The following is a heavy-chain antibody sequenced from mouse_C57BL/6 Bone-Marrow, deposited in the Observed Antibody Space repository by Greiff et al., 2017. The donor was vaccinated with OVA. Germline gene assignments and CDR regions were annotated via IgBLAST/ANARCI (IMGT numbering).Heavy chain of an antibody. J-gene: IGHJ2*01. CDR2: IDPEGGAT. CDR1: GFNIKDYY. V-gene: IGHV14-1*01. D-gene: IGHD1-1*01. Sequence: VQLQQSGAELVRPGASVKLSCTASGFNIKDYYMHWVKQRPEQGLEWIGRIDPEGGATEYAPKFQGKATMTADTSSNTAYLQLSSLTSEDTAVYYCTQGDYYGLDYWGQGTTLTVSS. CDR3: TQGDYYGLDY.